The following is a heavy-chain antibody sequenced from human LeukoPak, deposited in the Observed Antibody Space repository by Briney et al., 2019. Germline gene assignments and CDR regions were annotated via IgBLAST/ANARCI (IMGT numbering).Heavy chain of an antibody. V-gene: IGHV1-2*02. CDR2: INPNSGGT. Sequence: ASVKVSCKASGYTFTGYYMHWVRQAPGQGLEWMGWINPNSGGTNYAQKFQGRVTMTRDTSISTAYMELSRLRSDDTAVYYCARDRSKYGSCSYLGAFDIWGQGTMVTVSS. J-gene: IGHJ3*02. D-gene: IGHD3-10*01. CDR3: ARDRSKYGSCSYLGAFDI. CDR1: GYTFTGYY.